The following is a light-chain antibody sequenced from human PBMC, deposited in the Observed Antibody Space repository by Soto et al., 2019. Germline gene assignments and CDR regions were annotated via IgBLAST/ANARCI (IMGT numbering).Light chain of an antibody. V-gene: IGKV3-20*01. J-gene: IGKJ1*01. CDR2: GAS. CDR3: QQYDSSPPT. CDR1: QSVSSGY. Sequence: EIVLTQSPGTLSLSPGERATLSCRASQSVSSGYLAWYQRKPGQAPRLLIYGASSRATGIPDRFSGSGSGTDFPLTISRLEPEDFAVYYCQQYDSSPPTFGLGTKVEIK.